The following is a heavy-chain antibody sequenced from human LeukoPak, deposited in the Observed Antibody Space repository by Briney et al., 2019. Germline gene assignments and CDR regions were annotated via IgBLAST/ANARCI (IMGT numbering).Heavy chain of an antibody. D-gene: IGHD3-22*01. CDR3: ARGDYYYDSSGYHGGFDY. V-gene: IGHV3-23*01. Sequence: GGSLRLSCAASGFTFSSYAMSWVRQAPGKGLEWVSAISGSGGSTYYADSVKGRFTISRDNSKNTLYLQMNSLRAEDTAVYYCARGDYYYDSSGYHGGFDYWGQGTLVTVSS. J-gene: IGHJ4*02. CDR1: GFTFSSYA. CDR2: ISGSGGST.